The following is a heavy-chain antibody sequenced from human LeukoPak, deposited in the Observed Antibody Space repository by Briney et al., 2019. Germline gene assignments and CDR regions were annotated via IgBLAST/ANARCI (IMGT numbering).Heavy chain of an antibody. CDR1: GFTFSSYA. CDR3: ARDSSGYYRDFDY. J-gene: IGHJ4*02. D-gene: IGHD3-22*01. Sequence: PWGSLRLSCAASGFTFSSYAMHWVRQAPGKGLEWVAVISYDGSNKYYADSVKGRFTISRDNSKNTLYLQMNSLRAEDTAVYYCARDSSGYYRDFDYWGQGTLVTVSS. CDR2: ISYDGSNK. V-gene: IGHV3-30-3*01.